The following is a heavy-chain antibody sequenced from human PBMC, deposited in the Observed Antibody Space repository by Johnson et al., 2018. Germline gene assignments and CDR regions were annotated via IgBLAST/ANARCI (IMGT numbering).Heavy chain of an antibody. CDR1: GGSISSYY. Sequence: QVQLQESGPGLVKPSETLSLTCTVSGGSISSYYWSWIRQPPGKGLEWIGYIYYSGSTNYNPSLKSRVTISVDTSKNQFSLKPSAVTAADTAVYYCARNDVGMATEDAFDIWGQGTMVTVSS. CDR2: IYYSGST. D-gene: IGHD5-24*01. J-gene: IGHJ3*02. CDR3: ARNDVGMATEDAFDI. V-gene: IGHV4-59*01.